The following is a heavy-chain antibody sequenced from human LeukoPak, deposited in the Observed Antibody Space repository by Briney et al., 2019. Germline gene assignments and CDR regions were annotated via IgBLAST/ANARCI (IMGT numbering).Heavy chain of an antibody. V-gene: IGHV1-69*05. Sequence: ASVKVSCKASGGTFSSYAISWVRQAPGQGLEWMGGIIPIFGTANYAQKFQGRVTITTDEYTSTAYMELSSLRSEDTAVYYCARSRAVEWPTIFYYFDYWGQGTLVTVSS. CDR1: GGTFSSYA. CDR2: IIPIFGTA. D-gene: IGHD3-9*01. J-gene: IGHJ4*02. CDR3: ARSRAVEWPTIFYYFDY.